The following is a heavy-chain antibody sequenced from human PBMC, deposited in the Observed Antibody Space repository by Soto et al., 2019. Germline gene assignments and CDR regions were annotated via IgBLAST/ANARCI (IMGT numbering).Heavy chain of an antibody. D-gene: IGHD5-18*01. J-gene: IGHJ4*02. CDR2: INSDGSST. Sequence: PGGSLRLSCAASGFSFSSYWMHWVRQAPGKGLVWVSRINSDGSSTSYADSVKGRFTISRDNSKNTLYLQMNSLRAEDTAVYYCAKSLLETAVVNCICLSYWSRGTLDTVSS. CDR3: AKSLLETAVVNCICLSY. V-gene: IGHV3-74*01. CDR1: GFSFSSYW.